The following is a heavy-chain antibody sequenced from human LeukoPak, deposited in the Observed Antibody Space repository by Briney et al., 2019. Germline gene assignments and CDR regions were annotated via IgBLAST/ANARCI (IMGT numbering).Heavy chain of an antibody. CDR3: ARDLGDYDSSGYGGVMDV. V-gene: IGHV3-48*01. Sequence: GGSLRLSCAASGFTFSSYNMNWVRQAPGKGLEWVSYISSSSSTIYYADSVKGRFTISRDNAKNSLYLQMNSLRAEDTAVYYCARDLGDYDSSGYGGVMDVWGKGTTVTVSS. J-gene: IGHJ6*03. D-gene: IGHD3-22*01. CDR1: GFTFSSYN. CDR2: ISSSSSTI.